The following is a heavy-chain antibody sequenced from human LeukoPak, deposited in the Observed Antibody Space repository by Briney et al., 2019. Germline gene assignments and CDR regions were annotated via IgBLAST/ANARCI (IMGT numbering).Heavy chain of an antibody. CDR1: GFTFSSYA. Sequence: GRSLRLSCAASGFTFSSYAMHWVRQAPGKGLEWVAVISYDGSNKYYADSVKGRFTISRDNSKNTLYLQANSLRAEDTAVYYCARNGDVAAMFWYFDYWGQGTLVTVSS. CDR3: ARNGDVAAMFWYFDY. CDR2: ISYDGSNK. D-gene: IGHD2-15*01. V-gene: IGHV3-30*04. J-gene: IGHJ4*02.